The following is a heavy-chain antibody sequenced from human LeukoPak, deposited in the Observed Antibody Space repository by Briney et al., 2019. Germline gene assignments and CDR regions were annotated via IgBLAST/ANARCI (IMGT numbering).Heavy chain of an antibody. CDR1: GYTFTGYY. J-gene: IGHJ3*02. CDR3: ASDITDYYDSSGYAFDI. CDR2: INPNSGGT. Sequence: ASVKVSCKASGYTFTGYYMHWVRQAPRQGLEWMGRINPNSGGTNYAQKFQGRVTMTRDTSISTAYMELSRLRSDDTAVYYCASDITDYYDSSGYAFDIWGQGTMVTVPS. D-gene: IGHD3-22*01. V-gene: IGHV1-2*06.